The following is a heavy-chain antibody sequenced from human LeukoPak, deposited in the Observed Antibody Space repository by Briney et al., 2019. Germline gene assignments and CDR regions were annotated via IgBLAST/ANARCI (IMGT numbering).Heavy chain of an antibody. CDR1: GFTFNDYA. CDR2: ISSSSSTI. V-gene: IGHV3-48*04. Sequence: GGSLRLSCAASGFTFNDYAMHWVRRAPGKGLEWVSYISSSSSTIYYADSVKGRFTISRDNAKNSLYLQMNSLRAEDTAVYYCARDLSLYCSGGSCYSLNYWGQGTLVTVSS. CDR3: ARDLSLYCSGGSCYSLNY. D-gene: IGHD2-15*01. J-gene: IGHJ4*02.